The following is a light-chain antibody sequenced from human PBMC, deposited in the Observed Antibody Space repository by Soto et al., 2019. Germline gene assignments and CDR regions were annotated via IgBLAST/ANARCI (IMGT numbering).Light chain of an antibody. Sequence: EIVLTQSPGTLSLSPGERATLFCRASQSFTTSQLAWYQQRPGQAPRVLIFGASRRATGIPDRFSGSGSGTDFTLTISRLEPEDVAIYYCQQYGGSPRITFGQGTRLEIK. CDR1: QSFTTSQ. V-gene: IGKV3-20*01. CDR3: QQYGGSPRIT. J-gene: IGKJ5*01. CDR2: GAS.